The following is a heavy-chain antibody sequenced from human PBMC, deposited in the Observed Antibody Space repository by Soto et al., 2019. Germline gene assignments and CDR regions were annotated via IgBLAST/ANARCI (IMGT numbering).Heavy chain of an antibody. CDR2: IFHSGDT. D-gene: IGHD6-6*01. Sequence: QVQLQESGPGLVEPSGTLSLTCAVSGASISSSNWWSWVRQSPGTGLEWIGEIFHSGDTSYNPSRKSRVIISVDKSKNQFSLRLTSETASDTAVYFCARDDLAVRLGHYYDIDVWGQGTTVIVYS. J-gene: IGHJ6*02. CDR3: ARDDLAVRLGHYYDIDV. V-gene: IGHV4-4*02. CDR1: GASISSSNW.